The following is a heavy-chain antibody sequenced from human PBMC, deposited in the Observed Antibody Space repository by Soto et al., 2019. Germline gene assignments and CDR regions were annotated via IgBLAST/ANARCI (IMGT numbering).Heavy chain of an antibody. J-gene: IGHJ6*02. CDR1: GYTLTELS. CDR2: FDPEDGET. Sequence: ASVKVSCKVSGYTLTELSMHWVRQAPGKGLEWMGGFDPEDGETIYAQKFQGRVTMTEDTSTDTAYMELSSLRSEDTAVYYCATVGPDYGGNTASYYYYYGMDVSGQGTTVTVS. D-gene: IGHD4-17*01. CDR3: ATVGPDYGGNTASYYYYYGMDV. V-gene: IGHV1-24*01.